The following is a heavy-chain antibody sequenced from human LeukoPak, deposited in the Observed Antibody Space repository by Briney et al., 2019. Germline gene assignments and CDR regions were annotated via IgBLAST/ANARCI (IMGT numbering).Heavy chain of an antibody. CDR3: ARGRRWLLYYFDY. V-gene: IGHV4-34*01. D-gene: IGHD5-24*01. CDR1: GGSFSGYY. CDR2: INHSGST. J-gene: IGHJ4*02. Sequence: SETLSLTCAVYGGSFSGYYWSWIRQPPGKGLEWIGEINHSGSTNYNPSLKSRVTISVDTSKNQFSLKLSSVTAADTAVYYCARGRRWLLYYFDYWGQGTLVTVSS.